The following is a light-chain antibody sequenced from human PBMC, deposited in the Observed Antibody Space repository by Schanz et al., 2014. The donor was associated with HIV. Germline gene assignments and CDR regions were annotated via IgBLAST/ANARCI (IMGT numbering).Light chain of an antibody. J-gene: IGLJ3*02. CDR2: GNN. CDR1: SSNIGAGYD. V-gene: IGLV1-40*01. CDR3: QSFDGSLGGVV. Sequence: QSVLTQPPSVSGAPWQRVTISCTGTSSNIGAGYDVHWYQQIPGTAPKLLISGNNNRPSGVPDRFSGSKSGTSASLAITGLQPEDEADYYCQSFDGSLGGVVFGGGTKLTVL.